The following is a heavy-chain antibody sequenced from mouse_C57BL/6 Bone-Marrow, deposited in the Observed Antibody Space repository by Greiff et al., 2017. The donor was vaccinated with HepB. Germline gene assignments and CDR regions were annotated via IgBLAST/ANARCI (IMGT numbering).Heavy chain of an antibody. D-gene: IGHD1-1*01. V-gene: IGHV5-12*01. CDR2: ISNGGGST. J-gene: IGHJ1*03. Sequence: EVQWVESGGGLVQPGGSLKLSCAASGFTFSDYYMYWVRQTPEKRLEWVAYISNGGGSTYYPDTVKGRFTISRDNAKNTLYLQMSRLKSEDTAMYYCERQVTTVVAPLGFDVWGTGTTVTVSS. CDR1: GFTFSDYY. CDR3: ERQVTTVVAPLGFDV.